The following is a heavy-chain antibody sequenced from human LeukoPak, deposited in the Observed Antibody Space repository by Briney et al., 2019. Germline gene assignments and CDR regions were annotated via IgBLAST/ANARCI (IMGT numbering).Heavy chain of an antibody. D-gene: IGHD6-13*01. V-gene: IGHV4-39*07. Sequence: SETLSLTCTVSGGSIIDSSYYWGWIRQPPGKGLEWIGNIYYFGTTLHNPSLKSRVTMSVETSKNQFSLKLSSVTAADTAVYYCARDSHAWYGQYYFDFWGQGALVTVSS. CDR3: ARDSHAWYGQYYFDF. CDR1: GGSIIDSSYY. J-gene: IGHJ4*02. CDR2: IYYFGTT.